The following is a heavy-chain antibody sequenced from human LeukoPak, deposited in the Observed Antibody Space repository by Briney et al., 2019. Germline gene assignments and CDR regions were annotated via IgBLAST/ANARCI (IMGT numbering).Heavy chain of an antibody. J-gene: IGHJ5*02. CDR1: GGSISSYNW. CDR3: ATTAAAGTRLAWFDP. Sequence: PSQTLSLTCVVSGGSISSYNWWSWVRQPPGKGLEWIGEIYHSGSTNYNPSLKSRVTISLDKSKNQFSLKLSSVTAADTAVYYCATTAAAGTRLAWFDPWGQGTLVTVSS. D-gene: IGHD6-13*01. V-gene: IGHV4-4*02. CDR2: IYHSGST.